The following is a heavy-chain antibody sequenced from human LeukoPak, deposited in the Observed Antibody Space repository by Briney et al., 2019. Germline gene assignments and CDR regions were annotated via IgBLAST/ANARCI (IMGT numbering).Heavy chain of an antibody. CDR2: IYHSEST. Sequence: SGTLTLTCAASGGSISSSNWWSWLRQPPGKGLEWIGEIYHSESTNYNPSLKSRVTISVDKSKNQFYLKMSSVTAADTAVYYSGRIGKRLFVYWGRGTLLSVSS. CDR3: GRIGKRLFVY. D-gene: IGHD3-16*01. J-gene: IGHJ4*02. V-gene: IGHV4-4*02. CDR1: GGSISSSNW.